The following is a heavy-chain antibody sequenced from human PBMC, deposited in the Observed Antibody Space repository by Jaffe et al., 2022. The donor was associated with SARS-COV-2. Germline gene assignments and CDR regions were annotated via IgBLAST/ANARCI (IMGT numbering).Heavy chain of an antibody. J-gene: IGHJ4*02. D-gene: IGHD3-22*01. V-gene: IGHV3-7*01. CDR3: ARGRITYYDSSGTFDY. CDR2: IKQDGSEK. CDR1: GFTFSSYW. Sequence: EVQLVESGGGLVQPGGSLRLSCAASGFTFSSYWMSWVRQAPGKGLEWVANIKQDGSEKYYVDSVKGRFTISRDNAKNSLYLQMNSLRAEDTAVYYCARGRITYYDSSGTFDYWGQGTLVTVSS.